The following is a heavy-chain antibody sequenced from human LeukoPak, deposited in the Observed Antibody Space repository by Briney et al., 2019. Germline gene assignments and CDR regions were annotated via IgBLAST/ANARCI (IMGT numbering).Heavy chain of an antibody. CDR3: ARGLFDCSSTSCHGS. V-gene: IGHV4-59*01. Sequence: SETLSLTCTVSDGSISSYYWNWIRQPPGKGLEWIGYIYYSGTTNYNPSLKSRVTMSVDPSKNQFSLKLSSATAADTAVYYCARGLFDCSSTSCHGSWGQGTLVTVSS. CDR1: DGSISSYY. D-gene: IGHD2-2*01. CDR2: IYYSGTT. J-gene: IGHJ5*02.